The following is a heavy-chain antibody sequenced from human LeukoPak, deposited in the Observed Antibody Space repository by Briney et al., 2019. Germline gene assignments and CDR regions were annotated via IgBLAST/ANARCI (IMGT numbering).Heavy chain of an antibody. V-gene: IGHV3-30*18. CDR3: AKDLSDITGTAYDY. Sequence: GGSLRLSCAASGFTLSSYGMHWVRQAPGKGLEWVSVISYDGINKYYADSVKGRFTISRDNSKNTLYLQMNTLRGEDTAVYYCAKDLSDITGTAYDYWGQGTLVTVSS. CDR1: GFTLSSYG. D-gene: IGHD1-20*01. CDR2: ISYDGINK. J-gene: IGHJ4*02.